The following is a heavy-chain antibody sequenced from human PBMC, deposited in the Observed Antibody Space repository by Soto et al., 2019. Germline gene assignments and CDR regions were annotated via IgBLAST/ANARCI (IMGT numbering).Heavy chain of an antibody. V-gene: IGHV4-4*02. CDR1: AGSISTTNW. J-gene: IGHJ6*02. D-gene: IGHD3-10*01. CDR2: IYHTGTT. CDR3: ATSSGSAYCLDV. Sequence: PSETLSLTCAVSAGSISTTNWYVWVRQPPGMGLEWIGEIYHTGTTTYNPSLKSRVTMSVDTSKNQFSLRLSFVTAADTAVYYCATSSGSAYCLDVWGPGATVTVSS.